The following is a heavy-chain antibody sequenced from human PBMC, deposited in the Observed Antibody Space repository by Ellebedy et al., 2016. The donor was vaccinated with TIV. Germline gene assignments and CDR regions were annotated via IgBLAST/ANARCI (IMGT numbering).Heavy chain of an antibody. CDR1: GFSFSNYW. CDR2: FYPDDSHS. J-gene: IGHJ6*02. V-gene: IGHV5-51*01. Sequence: GGSLRLXXKGSGFSFSNYWIGWVRQMPGKGLEWMGLFYPDDSHSSYSPSLQGHVTISVDKSINTAYVQWSSLRASDTAMYFCARQFDGMDVWGQGTTVTVS. CDR3: ARQFDGMDV. D-gene: IGHD3-10*01.